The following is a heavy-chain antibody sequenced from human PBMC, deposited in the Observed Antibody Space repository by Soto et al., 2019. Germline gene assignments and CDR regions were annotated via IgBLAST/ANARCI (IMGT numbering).Heavy chain of an antibody. D-gene: IGHD3-10*01. CDR1: GFTFSDYY. Sequence: PGGSLRLSCEGSGFTFSDYYISWIRKAPGKGLAWISYSSNSGTFSRYADSVKGRFSISRDNTKNLLYLQMNSLRAEDTAVSYCATSGANHNRLDYWGQGTQVTVSS. J-gene: IGHJ4*02. V-gene: IGHV3-11*06. CDR3: ATSGANHNRLDY. CDR2: SSNSGTFS.